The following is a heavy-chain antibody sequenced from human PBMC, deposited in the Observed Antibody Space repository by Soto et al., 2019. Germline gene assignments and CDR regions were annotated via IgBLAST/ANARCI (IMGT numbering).Heavy chain of an antibody. CDR2: IKPDSGYT. Sequence: ASVKVSCKASGYSFTAYYIHWVRQAPGQGLEWMGWIKPDSGYTTSALGFEGRVTMTRDTSIRTAYMELKSLRSDDTAGYYCARDLTSSSWYRGWVDSWGQGTQVTVSS. CDR1: GYSFTAYY. V-gene: IGHV1-2*02. J-gene: IGHJ5*01. D-gene: IGHD6-13*01. CDR3: ARDLTSSSWYRGWVDS.